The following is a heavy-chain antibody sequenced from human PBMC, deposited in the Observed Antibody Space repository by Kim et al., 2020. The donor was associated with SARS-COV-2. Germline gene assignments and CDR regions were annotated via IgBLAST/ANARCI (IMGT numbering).Heavy chain of an antibody. CDR3: ARYGLSSGWYNNYGSPSLWSRYYYGMDV. Sequence: GGSLRLSCAASGFTFSSYAMHWVRQAPGKGLEYVSAISSNGGSTYYANSVKGRFTISRDNSKNTLYLQMGSLRAEDMAVYYCARYGLSSGWYNNYGSPSLWSRYYYGMDVWGQGTTVTVS. J-gene: IGHJ6*02. CDR2: ISSNGGST. CDR1: GFTFSSYA. D-gene: IGHD6-19*01. V-gene: IGHV3-64*01.